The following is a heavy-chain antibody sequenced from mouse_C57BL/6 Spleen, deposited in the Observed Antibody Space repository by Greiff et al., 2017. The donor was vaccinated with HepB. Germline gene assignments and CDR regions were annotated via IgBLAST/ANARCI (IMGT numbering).Heavy chain of an antibody. CDR2: ISSGGDYI. Sequence: EVQGVESGEGLVKPGGSLKLSCAASGFTFSSYAMSWVRQTPEKRLEWVAYISSGGDYIYYADTVKGRFTISRDNARNTLYLQMSSLKSEDTAMYYCTRGRMVTTDGEYAMDYWGQGTSVTVSS. D-gene: IGHD2-2*01. V-gene: IGHV5-9-1*02. CDR3: TRGRMVTTDGEYAMDY. CDR1: GFTFSSYA. J-gene: IGHJ4*01.